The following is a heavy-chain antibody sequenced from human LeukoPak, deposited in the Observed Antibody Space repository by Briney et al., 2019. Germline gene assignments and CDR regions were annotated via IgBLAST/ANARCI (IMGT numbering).Heavy chain of an antibody. CDR1: GFTVSSNY. CDR3: ARGGYRAGGGYSYGYYFDY. V-gene: IGHV3-53*01. J-gene: IGHJ4*02. Sequence: GGSLRLSCAASGFTVSSNYMSWVRQAPGKGLEWVSVIYSGGSTYYADSVKGRFTISGDNSKNTLYLQMNSLRAEDTAVYYCARGGYRAGGGYSYGYYFDYWGQGTLVTVSS. D-gene: IGHD5-18*01. CDR2: IYSGGST.